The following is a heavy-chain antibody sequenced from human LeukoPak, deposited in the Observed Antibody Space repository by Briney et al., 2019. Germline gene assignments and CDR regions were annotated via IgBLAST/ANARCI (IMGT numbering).Heavy chain of an antibody. CDR2: ISSNGGST. D-gene: IGHD3-22*01. J-gene: IGHJ4*02. CDR1: GFTFSSYA. CDR3: ARDRSRSGYLSFDF. Sequence: GGSLRLSCAASGFTFSSYAMHWVRQAPGKGLEYVSSISSNGGSTYYANSVKGRFTISRDNSKNTMYLQMGSLRAEDMAVYYCARDRSRSGYLSFDFWGQGTLVTVSS. V-gene: IGHV3-64*01.